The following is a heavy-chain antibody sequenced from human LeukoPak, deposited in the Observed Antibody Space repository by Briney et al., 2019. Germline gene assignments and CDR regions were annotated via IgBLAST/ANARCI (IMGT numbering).Heavy chain of an antibody. J-gene: IGHJ4*02. D-gene: IGHD3-9*01. CDR3: ARTPYYDILTGYKHLDY. CDR2: INWNGGST. Sequence: GGSLRLSCAASGFTFDDYGMSWVRQAPGKGLEWVSGINWNGGSTGYADSVKGRFTISRDNTKNSLYLQMNSLRAEDTAVYYCARTPYYDILTGYKHLDYWGQGTLVTVSS. CDR1: GFTFDDYG. V-gene: IGHV3-20*04.